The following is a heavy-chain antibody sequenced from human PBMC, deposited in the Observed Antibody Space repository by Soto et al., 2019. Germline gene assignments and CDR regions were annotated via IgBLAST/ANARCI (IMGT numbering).Heavy chain of an antibody. CDR3: ARDGRPTTVPGIVVYGMDV. V-gene: IGHV3-33*01. CDR1: GFTFSSYG. Sequence: GGSLRLSCAASGFTFSSYGMHWVRQAPGKGLEWVAVIWYDGSNKYYADSVKGRFTISRDNSKNTLYLQMNSLRAEDTAVYYCARDGRPTTVPGIVVYGMDVWGQGTTVTVSS. CDR2: IWYDGSNK. D-gene: IGHD2-15*01. J-gene: IGHJ6*02.